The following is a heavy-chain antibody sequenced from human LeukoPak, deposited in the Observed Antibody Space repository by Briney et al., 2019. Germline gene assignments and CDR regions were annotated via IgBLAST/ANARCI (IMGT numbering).Heavy chain of an antibody. D-gene: IGHD6-19*01. Sequence: GGSLRLSCAGSGLSFSSYGMHWVRQAPGKGLEWMAFIRSDGSNKYYADSVKGRFTISRDNSKNTLYLQMNSLRAEDTAVYYCARILDSAWGELGYWGQGTLVTVSS. J-gene: IGHJ4*02. CDR2: IRSDGSNK. CDR3: ARILDSAWGELGY. CDR1: GLSFSSYG. V-gene: IGHV3-30*02.